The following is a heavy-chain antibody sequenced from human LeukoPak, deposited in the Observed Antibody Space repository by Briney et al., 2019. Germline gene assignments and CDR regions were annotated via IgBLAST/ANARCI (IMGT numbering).Heavy chain of an antibody. D-gene: IGHD6-19*01. CDR3: TVVIAVAGT. CDR1: GFTFSGSA. J-gene: IGHJ5*02. CDR2: IRSKANSYAT. V-gene: IGHV3-73*01. Sequence: GGSLRLSCAASGFTFSGSAMHWVRQASGKGLEWVGRIRSKANSYATAYAASVKGRFTISRDDSKNTAYLQMNSLKTEDTAVYYCTVVIAVAGTWGQGTQVTVSS.